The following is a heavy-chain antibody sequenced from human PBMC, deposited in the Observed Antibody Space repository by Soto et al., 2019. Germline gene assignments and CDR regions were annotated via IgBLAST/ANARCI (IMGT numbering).Heavy chain of an antibody. Sequence: ASVKVSCKASGYTFTGYYMHWVRQAPGQGLEWMGWINPNSGGTNYAQKFQGWVTMTRDTSISTAYMELSRLRSDDTAVYYCARDSGHDYGDYELGWYYYYGMDVWGQGTTVTVSS. CDR1: GYTFTGYY. V-gene: IGHV1-2*04. CDR3: ARDSGHDYGDYELGWYYYYGMDV. CDR2: INPNSGGT. J-gene: IGHJ6*02. D-gene: IGHD4-17*01.